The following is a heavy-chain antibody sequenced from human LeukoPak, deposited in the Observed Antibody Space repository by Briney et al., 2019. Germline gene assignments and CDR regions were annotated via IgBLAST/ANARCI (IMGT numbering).Heavy chain of an antibody. V-gene: IGHV1-18*01. Sequence: GASVKVSCMASTSTFSNYGATWVRQAPGQGLEWMGWISPSNGHTNYAQKFQGRVSMTTDTSTSTVNMELRSLRSDDTAVYYCARVPCTSAYCSNWFDPWGQGTLVTVSS. D-gene: IGHD2-8*02. CDR1: TSTFSNYG. CDR3: ARVPCTSAYCSNWFDP. CDR2: ISPSNGHT. J-gene: IGHJ5*02.